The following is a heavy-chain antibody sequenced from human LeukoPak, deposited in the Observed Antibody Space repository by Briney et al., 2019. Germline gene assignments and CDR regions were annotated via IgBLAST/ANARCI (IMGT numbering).Heavy chain of an antibody. CDR1: GGSISSYY. CDR2: IYYGGST. CDR3: ARDGAMTAAFDI. D-gene: IGHD2-2*01. V-gene: IGHV4-59*01. Sequence: SETLSLTCTVSGGSISSYYWSWIRQPPGKGLEWIGYIYYGGSTNYNPSLKSRVTISVDTSKNQFSLKLSSVTAADTAVYYCARDGAMTAAFDIWGQGTMVTVSS. J-gene: IGHJ3*02.